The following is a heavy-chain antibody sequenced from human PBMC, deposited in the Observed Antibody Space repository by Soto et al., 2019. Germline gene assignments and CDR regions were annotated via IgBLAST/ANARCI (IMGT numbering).Heavy chain of an antibody. CDR1: GFIFDDYA. CDR2: IRGRAYGGTT. D-gene: IGHD7-27*01. J-gene: IGHJ3*02. CDR3: ARSNWGSHDAFDI. Sequence: GGSLRLSCTASGFIFDDYAVGWVRQAPGRGLEWSAFIRGRAYGGTTEYAASVKGRFTISKDGSKTTAYLQLNSLETEDTAVYYCARSNWGSHDAFDIWGQGTMVTVSS. V-gene: IGHV3-49*04.